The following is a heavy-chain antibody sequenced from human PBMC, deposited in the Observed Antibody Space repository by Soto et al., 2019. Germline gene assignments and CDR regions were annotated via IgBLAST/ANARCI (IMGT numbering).Heavy chain of an antibody. CDR2: ITGTSAFT. J-gene: IGHJ4*02. V-gene: IGHV3-21*01. CDR1: GFIFSDFQ. CDR3: ARDNLAFQGAFDL. Sequence: PWGCMRLSCAACGFIFSDFQLNWFRQAPGRGLEWLSSITGTSAFTYYADSIEGRFTISRDNPNNLLLLQMDNLRPEDTAVYYCARDNLAFQGAFDLWGQGTLRAVSS. D-gene: IGHD3-16*01.